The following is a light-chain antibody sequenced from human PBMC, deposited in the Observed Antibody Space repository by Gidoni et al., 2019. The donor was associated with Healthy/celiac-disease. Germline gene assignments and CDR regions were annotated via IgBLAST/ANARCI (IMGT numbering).Light chain of an antibody. CDR1: QSVSSY. V-gene: IGKV3-11*01. Sequence: EIVFTQSPATLSLSPGERATLSCSASQSVSSYLAWYQQKPGQAPRLLIYDASNRATGIPARFSGSGSGTDFTLTISSLEPEDFAVYYCQQRSNWPQFTFXPXTKVDIK. CDR3: QQRSNWPQFT. J-gene: IGKJ3*01. CDR2: DAS.